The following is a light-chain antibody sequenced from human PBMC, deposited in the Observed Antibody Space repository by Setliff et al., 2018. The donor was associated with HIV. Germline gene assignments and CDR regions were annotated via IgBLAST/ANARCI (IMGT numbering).Light chain of an antibody. V-gene: IGLV2-14*01. CDR3: SSYISSSTL. CDR2: EVS. Sequence: SALTQPASVSGSPGQSITISCTGTSSDVGGYNFVSWYQQHPGKAPKLIIYEVSNRPSGVSNRFSGSKSGNTASLTISGLQAEDEADYYCSSYISSSTLFGTGTKVTVL. J-gene: IGLJ1*01. CDR1: SSDVGGYNF.